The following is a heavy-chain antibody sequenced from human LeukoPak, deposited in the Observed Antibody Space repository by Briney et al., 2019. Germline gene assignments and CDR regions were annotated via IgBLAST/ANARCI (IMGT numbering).Heavy chain of an antibody. CDR2: ISGCTGST. Sequence: AGGSLRLSCAASGFTFSTNAMSWVRQAPGKGLEWVSAISGCTGSTYYSDSVKGRFTISRDNSKSTLYLQMDSLKAEDTAVYYCAKCGNSGCHLIDYWGQGTLVTVSS. CDR1: GFTFSTNA. J-gene: IGHJ4*02. CDR3: AKCGNSGCHLIDY. V-gene: IGHV3-23*01. D-gene: IGHD5-12*01.